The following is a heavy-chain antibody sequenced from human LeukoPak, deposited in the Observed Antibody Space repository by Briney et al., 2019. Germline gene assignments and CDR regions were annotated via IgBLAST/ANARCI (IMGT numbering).Heavy chain of an antibody. V-gene: IGHV3-33*08. CDR2: IWYDGGNK. D-gene: IGHD6-13*01. CDR3: ARWGIPAAGGIDY. J-gene: IGHJ4*02. CDR1: GFTFSSYW. Sequence: PGGSLRLSCAASGFTFSSYWMHWVRQAPGRGLEWVAVIWYDGGNKYYADSVKGRFTISRDNSKGTLFLEMNSLRAEDTGVYYCARWGIPAAGGIDYWGQGTLVTVSS.